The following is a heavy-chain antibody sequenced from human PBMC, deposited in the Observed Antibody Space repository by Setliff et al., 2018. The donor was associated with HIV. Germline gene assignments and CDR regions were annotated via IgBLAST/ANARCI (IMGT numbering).Heavy chain of an antibody. V-gene: IGHV3-48*04. CDR2: ISGSSSTI. CDR3: ATDRGTY. Sequence: GSLRLSCAASGLTFSTHSMNWVRQAPGKGLEWVSYISGSSSTIYYADSVKGRFTISRDNAKNSLYLQMNSLRAEDTAVYYCATDRGTYWGQGTLVTVSS. J-gene: IGHJ4*02. CDR1: GLTFSTHS. D-gene: IGHD1-7*01.